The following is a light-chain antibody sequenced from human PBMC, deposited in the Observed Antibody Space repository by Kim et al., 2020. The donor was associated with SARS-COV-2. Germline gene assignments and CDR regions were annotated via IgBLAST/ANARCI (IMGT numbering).Light chain of an antibody. V-gene: IGKV2-28*01. CDR1: QSLLHSNGYNY. J-gene: IGKJ2*01. CDR3: MQALQTPST. CDR2: LGS. Sequence: EPASISCRSSQSLLHSNGYNYLDWYLQKPGQSPQLLIYLGSNRASGAPDRFSGSGSGTDFTLKISRVEAEDVGVYYCMQALQTPSTFGQGTKLEI.